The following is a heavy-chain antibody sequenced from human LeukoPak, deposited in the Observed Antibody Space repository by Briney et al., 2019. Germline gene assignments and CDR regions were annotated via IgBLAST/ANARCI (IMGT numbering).Heavy chain of an antibody. J-gene: IGHJ3*02. V-gene: IGHV5-51*01. CDR1: GYSFTSYW. D-gene: IGHD1-26*01. Sequence: GESLQISCQGSGYSFTSYWIGWERQMPGKGLEWMGIIYPGDSDTRYSPSFQGQVTISADKSISTAYLQWSSLKASDTAMYYCARRVAGSYHDAFDIWGQGTMVTVSS. CDR2: IYPGDSDT. CDR3: ARRVAGSYHDAFDI.